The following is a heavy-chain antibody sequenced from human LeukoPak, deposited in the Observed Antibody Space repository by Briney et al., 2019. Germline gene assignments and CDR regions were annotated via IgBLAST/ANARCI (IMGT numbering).Heavy chain of an antibody. Sequence: GGSLRLSCAASGFTFDDYAMHWVRQAPGKGLEWVSGISWNSGSIVYADSVKGRFTISRDNAKNSLYLQMNSLRAEDTALYYCAKGGGVVVKYYFDYWGQGTLVTVSS. CDR3: AKGGGVVVKYYFDY. J-gene: IGHJ4*02. D-gene: IGHD3-22*01. CDR1: GFTFDDYA. V-gene: IGHV3-9*01. CDR2: ISWNSGSI.